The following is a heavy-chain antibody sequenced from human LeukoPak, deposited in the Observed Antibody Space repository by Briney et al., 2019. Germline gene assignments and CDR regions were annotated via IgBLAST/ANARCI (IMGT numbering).Heavy chain of an antibody. CDR1: GLTFSSHA. J-gene: IGHJ4*02. Sequence: GGSLRLSCVASGLTFSSHAMTWVRQTPGKGLEWVSGITGSGGSTYHAESVKGRFTISRDNSKNTLYLQMNNLRAEDTAVYYCASRPPSKTYFAVLDYWGQGTLVTVSS. D-gene: IGHD2/OR15-2a*01. CDR2: ITGSGGST. CDR3: ASRPPSKTYFAVLDY. V-gene: IGHV3-23*01.